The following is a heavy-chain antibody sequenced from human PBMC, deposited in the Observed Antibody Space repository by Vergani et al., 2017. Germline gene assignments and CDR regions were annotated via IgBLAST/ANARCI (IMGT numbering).Heavy chain of an antibody. CDR2: IYSGGST. CDR3: ARGYYDSSGYYYPFGY. J-gene: IGHJ4*02. V-gene: IGHV3-66*02. CDR1: GFTVSSNY. D-gene: IGHD3-22*01. Sequence: VQLVESGGGVVQPGRSLRLSCAASGFTVSSNYMSWVRQAPGKGLEWVSVIYSGGSTYYADSVKGRFTISRDNSKNTLYLQMNSLRAEDTAVYYCARGYYDSSGYYYPFGYWGQGTLVTVSS.